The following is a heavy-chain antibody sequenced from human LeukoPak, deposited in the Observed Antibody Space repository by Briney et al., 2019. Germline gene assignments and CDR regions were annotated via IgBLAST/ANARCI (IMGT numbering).Heavy chain of an antibody. CDR1: GFTFSSYA. CDR3: ARRAAAGTYAPDYYYYGMDV. D-gene: IGHD6-13*01. J-gene: IGHJ6*02. Sequence: TGGSLRLSCAASGFTFSSYAMHWVRQAPGKGLEYVSAISSNGGSTYYANSVKGRFTISRDNSKNTLYLQMGSLRAEDMAVYYCARRAAAGTYAPDYYYYGMDVWGQGTTVTVSS. CDR2: ISSNGGST. V-gene: IGHV3-64*01.